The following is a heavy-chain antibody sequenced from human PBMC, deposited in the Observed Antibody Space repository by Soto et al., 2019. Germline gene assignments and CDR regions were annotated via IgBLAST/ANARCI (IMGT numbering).Heavy chain of an antibody. J-gene: IGHJ1*01. V-gene: IGHV1-69*02. CDR2: IIPILGIA. CDR3: ARAPGYDSGVHFRH. CDR1: GGTFSSYT. Sequence: SLKVSCKASGGTFSSYTISWVRQAPGQGLEWMGRIIPILGIANYAQKFQGRVTITADKSTSTAYMELSSLRSEDTAVYCGARAPGYDSGVHFRHWGQGTLVTVSS. D-gene: IGHD5-12*01.